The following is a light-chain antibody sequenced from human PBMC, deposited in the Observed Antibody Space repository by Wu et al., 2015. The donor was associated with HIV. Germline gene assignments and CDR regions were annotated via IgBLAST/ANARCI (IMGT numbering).Light chain of an antibody. CDR1: QDIVTY. J-gene: IGKJ5*01. CDR3: QQLNSFPLT. Sequence: IQLTQSPSSLSASIGDRVSITCRASQDIVTYLAWYQQTPGKAPRVLIYDASTLQSGVSSRFSGSGSGADFTLTISGLQREDFAIYYCQQLNSFPLTFGQGHDWRLN. V-gene: IGKV1-9*01. CDR2: DAS.